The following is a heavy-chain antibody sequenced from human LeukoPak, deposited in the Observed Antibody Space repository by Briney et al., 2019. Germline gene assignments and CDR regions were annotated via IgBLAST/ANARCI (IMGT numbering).Heavy chain of an antibody. D-gene: IGHD3-22*01. Sequence: GGSLRLSCAASGFTFSSYVMNWVRQAPGKGLEWVANIKKDGSEKYYVDSVKGRFTISRDNAKNSLYLQMNSLRAEDTAVYYCARDLYRIVVVPHYFDYWGQGTLVTVSS. J-gene: IGHJ4*02. CDR2: IKKDGSEK. V-gene: IGHV3-7*01. CDR1: GFTFSSYV. CDR3: ARDLYRIVVVPHYFDY.